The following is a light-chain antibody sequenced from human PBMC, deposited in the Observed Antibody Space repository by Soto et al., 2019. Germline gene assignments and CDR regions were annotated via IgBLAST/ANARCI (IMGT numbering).Light chain of an antibody. CDR1: QSFRGL. Sequence: EVLLTQSPVTLSLSPWERATLSCRASQSFRGLLACYQQKPGQAPRLLIYDAYNRATGIPPRFSGSGSGTDFTLTISSLEPEDSAVYYCQQRHMWPITLGQGTRLEI. V-gene: IGKV3-11*01. CDR2: DAY. J-gene: IGKJ5*01. CDR3: QQRHMWPIT.